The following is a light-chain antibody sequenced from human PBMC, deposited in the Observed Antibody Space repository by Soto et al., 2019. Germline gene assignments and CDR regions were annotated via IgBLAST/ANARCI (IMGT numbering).Light chain of an antibody. CDR3: QQYNNWPRT. Sequence: EIVMTQSPATLSVYPRERATLSCRASQSVSSDLAWYHQKPGQAPRLLIYGASTRATGIPARFSGSGSGTEFTLTINSLQSEDFAVYYCQQYNNWPRTFGQGTKVDIK. CDR1: QSVSSD. V-gene: IGKV3-15*01. J-gene: IGKJ1*01. CDR2: GAS.